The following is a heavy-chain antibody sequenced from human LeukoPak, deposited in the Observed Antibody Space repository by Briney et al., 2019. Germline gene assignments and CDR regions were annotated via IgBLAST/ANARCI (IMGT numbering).Heavy chain of an antibody. CDR2: IKQDGSEK. CDR1: GFTVSSNY. V-gene: IGHV3-7*01. D-gene: IGHD2-8*01. J-gene: IGHJ4*02. Sequence: PGGSLRLSCAASGFTVSSNYMSWVRQAPGKGLEWVANIKQDGSEKNYVDSVKGRFTISRDNAKSSLFLQMNDLRAEDTAVYYCAKGGRGNGEVYWGQGTLVTVSS. CDR3: AKGGRGNGEVY.